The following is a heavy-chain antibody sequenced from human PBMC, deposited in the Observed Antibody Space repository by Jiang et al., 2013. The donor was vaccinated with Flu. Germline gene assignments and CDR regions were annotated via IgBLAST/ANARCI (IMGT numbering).Heavy chain of an antibody. J-gene: IGHJ6*02. D-gene: IGHD3-10*01. Sequence: QLVESGAEVKKPGASVKVSCKASGYTFTGYYMHWVRQAPGQGLEWMGWINPNSGGTNYAQRFQGWVTMTRDTSISTAYMELSRLRSDDTAVYYCARGAGVIISAQYYYYGMDVWGQGTTVTVSS. CDR3: ARGAGVIISAQYYYYGMDV. CDR1: GYTFTGYY. V-gene: IGHV1-2*04. CDR2: INPNSGGT.